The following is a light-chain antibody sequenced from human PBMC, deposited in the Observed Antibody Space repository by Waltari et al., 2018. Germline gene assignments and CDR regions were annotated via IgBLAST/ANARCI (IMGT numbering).Light chain of an antibody. CDR1: QTVSSN. CDR2: DAS. J-gene: IGKJ5*01. CDR3: QQYNRWPPIT. Sequence: EVVMTQPPATLSVFPGESATPPCRASQTVSSNLAWYQQRPGQAPRLLIFDASTRAPSVPARFSGSGSGTEFTLTIRSLQSEDSAVYYCQQYNRWPPITFGQGTRLEIK. V-gene: IGKV3-15*01.